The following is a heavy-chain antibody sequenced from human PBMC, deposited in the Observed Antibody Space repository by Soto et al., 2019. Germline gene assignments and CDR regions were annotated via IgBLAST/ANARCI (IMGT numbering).Heavy chain of an antibody. CDR3: ARVGGDDSSGYYAGR. CDR1: GGSISSYY. V-gene: IGHV4-59*01. CDR2: IYYSGST. J-gene: IGHJ4*02. Sequence: SETLSLTCTVSGGSISSYYWSWIRQPPGKGLEWIGYIYYSGSTNYNPSLKSRVTISVDTSKNQFSLKLSSVTAADTAVYYCARVGGDDSSGYYAGRWGQGTLVTVSS. D-gene: IGHD3-22*01.